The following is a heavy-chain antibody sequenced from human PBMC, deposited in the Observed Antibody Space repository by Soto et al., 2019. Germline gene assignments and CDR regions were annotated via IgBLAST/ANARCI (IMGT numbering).Heavy chain of an antibody. CDR1: GFTFSSYG. V-gene: IGHV3-30*18. D-gene: IGHD6-6*01. CDR2: ISYDGSNK. J-gene: IGHJ6*02. Sequence: LRLSCAASGFTFSSYGMHWVRQAPGKGLEWVAVISYDGSNKYYADSVKGRFTISRDNSKNTLSLQMNSLRVEDTAVYYCAKVRIAARQVRYDMDVWRQGTTVTVSS. CDR3: AKVRIAARQVRYDMDV.